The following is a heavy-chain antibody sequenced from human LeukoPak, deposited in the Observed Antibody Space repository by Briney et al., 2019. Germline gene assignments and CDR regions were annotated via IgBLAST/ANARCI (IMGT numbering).Heavy chain of an antibody. J-gene: IGHJ6*02. Sequence: GGPLRLSCAASGFTFSSYAMSWVRQAPGKGLEWVSAISGSGGSTYYADSVKGRFTISRDNSKNTLYLQMNSLRAEDMAVYYCAKRPGFPYYCYGMDVWGQGTTVTVSS. CDR1: GFTFSSYA. CDR3: AKRPGFPYYCYGMDV. CDR2: ISGSGGST. D-gene: IGHD1-14*01. V-gene: IGHV3-23*01.